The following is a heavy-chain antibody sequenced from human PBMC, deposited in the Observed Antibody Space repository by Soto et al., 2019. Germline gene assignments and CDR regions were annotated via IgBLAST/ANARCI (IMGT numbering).Heavy chain of an antibody. CDR1: GGSVSSGSYY. D-gene: IGHD6-6*01. Sequence: SETLSLTCTVSGGSVSSGSYYWILIRQPPGKGLEWIGYIYYSGSTNYNPSLKSRVTISVDTSKNQFSLKLSSVTAADTAVYYCARNFRVYYGMDVWGQGTTVTVSS. CDR3: ARNFRVYYGMDV. V-gene: IGHV4-61*01. CDR2: IYYSGST. J-gene: IGHJ6*02.